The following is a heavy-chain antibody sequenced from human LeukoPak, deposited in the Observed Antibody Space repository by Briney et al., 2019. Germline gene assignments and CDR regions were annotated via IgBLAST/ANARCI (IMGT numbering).Heavy chain of an antibody. J-gene: IGHJ4*02. CDR2: IKSKSNGGTT. V-gene: IGHV3-15*01. CDR1: GFTLSNAW. Sequence: GGSLRLSCRASGFTLSNAWMSWVRQAPGKGLESVGRIKSKSNGGTTDYTAPVKGRFTISRDDSKNTLYLQMNSLETEDTAVYYCTTEFGSGYYFDYWGQGTLVTVSS. CDR3: TTEFGSGYYFDY. D-gene: IGHD6-19*01.